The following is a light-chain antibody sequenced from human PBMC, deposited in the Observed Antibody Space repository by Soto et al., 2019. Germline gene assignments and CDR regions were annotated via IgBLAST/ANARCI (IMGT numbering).Light chain of an antibody. CDR1: QGISSY. CDR2: AAS. J-gene: IGKJ1*01. CDR3: QHYNSYSEA. V-gene: IGKV1-9*01. Sequence: DIQLTQSPSFLSASVGDRVSVTCRASQGISSYLAWYQQKPGKAPQLLIYAASTLQSGVPSRFSGSASGTEFTLTISSLQPDDFATYYCQHYNSYSEAFGQGTKVDIK.